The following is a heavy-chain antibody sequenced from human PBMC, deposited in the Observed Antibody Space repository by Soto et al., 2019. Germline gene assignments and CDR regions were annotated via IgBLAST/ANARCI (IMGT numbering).Heavy chain of an antibody. CDR3: ACERGSGSYYTPWFDP. CDR2: MNPNSGNT. J-gene: IGHJ5*02. Sequence: QVQLVQSGAQVKKPGASVKVFCKASGSTFTSYDIYWVRQANGQGLVWMGWMNPNSGNTGYAQKFQGIVTMTRNTALRTADMELSSLRSEDTAVDYCACERGSGSYYTPWFDPWGQGTLVTVSS. D-gene: IGHD3-10*01. CDR1: GSTFTSYD. V-gene: IGHV1-8*01.